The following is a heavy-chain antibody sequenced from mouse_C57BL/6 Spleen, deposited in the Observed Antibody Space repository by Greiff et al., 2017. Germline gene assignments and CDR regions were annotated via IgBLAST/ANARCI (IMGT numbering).Heavy chain of an antibody. CDR2: IYPGDGDT. J-gene: IGHJ2*01. D-gene: IGHD2-1*01. V-gene: IGHV1-82*01. CDR3: ARGDYGNYDYDY. CDR1: GYAFSSSW. Sequence: VKLVESGPELVKPGASVKISCKASGYAFSSSWMNWVKQRPGKGLEWIGRIYPGDGDTNYNGKFKGKATLTADKSSSTAYMQLSSLTSEDSAVYFCARGDYGNYDYDYWGQGTTLTVSS.